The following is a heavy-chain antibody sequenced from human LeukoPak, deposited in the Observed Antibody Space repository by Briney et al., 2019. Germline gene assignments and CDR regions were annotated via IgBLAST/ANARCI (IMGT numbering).Heavy chain of an antibody. CDR2: TYYSGTT. D-gene: IGHD4-17*01. J-gene: IGHJ5*02. CDR1: GGSISSYX. Sequence: SETLSLTCTVSGGSISSYXXXXXXXXXXXXXXXXXXTYYSGTTNYHPSLKSRVTISVDTSKNQFSLKLSSVTAADTAVYYCARAHRDYANNWFDPWGQGTLVTVSS. V-gene: IGHV4-59*01. CDR3: ARAHRDYANNWFDP.